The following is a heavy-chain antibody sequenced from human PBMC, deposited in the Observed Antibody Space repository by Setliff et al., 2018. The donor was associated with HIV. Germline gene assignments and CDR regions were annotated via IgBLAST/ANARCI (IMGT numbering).Heavy chain of an antibody. V-gene: IGHV4-39*07. D-gene: IGHD1-26*01. CDR2: IYYGGTT. CDR1: GFSFRNSFYN. CDR3: ATYSAGEGGRGY. Sequence: SETLSLTCNVSGFSFRNSFYNWGWIRQPPGKGLEWIGTIYYGGTTYYNPSLKSRVTMSIDTSKNQFSLRLNSVTAADTAVYYCATYSAGEGGRGYWGQGRLVTVSS. J-gene: IGHJ4*02.